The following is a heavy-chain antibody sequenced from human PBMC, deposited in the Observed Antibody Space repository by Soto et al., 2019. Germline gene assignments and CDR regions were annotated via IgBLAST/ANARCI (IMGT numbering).Heavy chain of an antibody. CDR2: IYYSGGT. CDR1: GGSISSYY. D-gene: IGHD2-2*01. Sequence: SETLSLTCTVSGGSISSYYWSWIRQPPGKGLEWIGYIYYSGGTNYNPSLKSRVTISVDTSKNQFSLKLSSVTAADTAVYYCARESAACSSTSCYGYYYYYMDVWGKGTTVTVSS. CDR3: ARESAACSSTSCYGYYYYYMDV. J-gene: IGHJ6*03. V-gene: IGHV4-59*01.